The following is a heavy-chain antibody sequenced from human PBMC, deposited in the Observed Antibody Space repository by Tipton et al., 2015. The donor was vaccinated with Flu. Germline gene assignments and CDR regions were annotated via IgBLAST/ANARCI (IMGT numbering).Heavy chain of an antibody. CDR3: ARDQGFGGGLSYDYYVLDV. CDR2: IYYSGSS. CDR1: RGSISSGGAY. J-gene: IGHJ6*02. D-gene: IGHD3-10*01. V-gene: IGHV4-31*03. Sequence: TLSLTCTVSRGSISSGGAYWSWIRQHPGKGLEWIGCIYYSGSSYYNPSLKSRITMSVDTSKNQFSLKLNSVTAADTAVYYCARDQGFGGGLSYDYYVLDVWGQGTTVTVSS.